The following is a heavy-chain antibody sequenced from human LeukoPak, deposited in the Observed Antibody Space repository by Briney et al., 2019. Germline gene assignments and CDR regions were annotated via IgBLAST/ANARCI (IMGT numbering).Heavy chain of an antibody. V-gene: IGHV1-2*02. CDR2: INPNSGGT. Sequence: ASVKVSRKASGYTFTGYYMHWVRQAPGQGLEWVGWINPNSGGTNYAQKFQGRVTMTRDTSISTAYMELSRLRSDDTAVYYCARDLDSSGTDYWGQGTLVTVSS. D-gene: IGHD6-25*01. J-gene: IGHJ4*02. CDR1: GYTFTGYY. CDR3: ARDLDSSGTDY.